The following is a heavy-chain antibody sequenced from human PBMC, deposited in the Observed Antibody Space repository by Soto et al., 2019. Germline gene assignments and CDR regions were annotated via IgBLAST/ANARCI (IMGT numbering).Heavy chain of an antibody. Sequence: QVQLVESGGGLVKPGGSLRLSCAASGFTFSDNYMHWIRQAPGKGLGWVSYISSSGNTIYYADSVKGRFTISRDNAKNSLYLQMNSLRAEDTAVYYCARPSRVGDPGPFDDWGQGTLVTVSS. CDR2: ISSSGNTI. CDR3: ARPSRVGDPGPFDD. D-gene: IGHD3-16*01. CDR1: GFTFSDNY. V-gene: IGHV3-11*01. J-gene: IGHJ4*02.